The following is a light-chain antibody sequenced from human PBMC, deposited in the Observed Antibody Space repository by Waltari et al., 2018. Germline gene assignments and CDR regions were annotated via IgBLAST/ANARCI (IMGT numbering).Light chain of an antibody. CDR2: WGS. CDR3: HQYYNTPWT. V-gene: IGKV4-1*01. CDR1: QSVLYSSNNKSY. J-gene: IGKJ1*01. Sequence: DIVLTQSPDSLAVSLGERATINCKSSQSVLYSSNNKSYLGWYQQKPGKPPNLLIYWGSNRESGVPDRFSGSGYGTDFTLTISSLQAEDVAVYYCHQYYNTPWTFGQGTKVEI.